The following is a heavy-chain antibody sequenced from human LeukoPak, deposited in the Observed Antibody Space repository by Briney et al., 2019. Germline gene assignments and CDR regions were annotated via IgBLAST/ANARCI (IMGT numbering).Heavy chain of an antibody. D-gene: IGHD6-19*01. V-gene: IGHV4-59*01. CDR3: ARARVGVAGFFDY. Sequence: SETLSLTCTVSDGSISTYYWSWIRRPPGKGLEWIGYIYYSGSTNHNPSLKSRLTISVDTSKNQLSLKLSSVTAADTAVYYCARARVGVAGFFDYWGQGTLVTVSS. J-gene: IGHJ4*02. CDR2: IYYSGST. CDR1: DGSISTYY.